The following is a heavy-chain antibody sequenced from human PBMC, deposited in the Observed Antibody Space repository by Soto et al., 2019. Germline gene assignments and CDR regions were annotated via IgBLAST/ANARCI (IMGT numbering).Heavy chain of an antibody. CDR3: ARERKEYCSSTSCQGFDY. CDR1: GGTFSSYA. D-gene: IGHD2-2*01. CDR2: IIPIFGTA. V-gene: IGHV1-69*13. J-gene: IGHJ4*02. Sequence: ASVKVSCKASGGTFSSYAISWVRQAPGQGLEWMGGIIPIFGTANYAQKFQGRVTITADESTSTAYMELSSLRSEDTAVYYCARERKEYCSSTSCQGFDYWGQGTLVTVSS.